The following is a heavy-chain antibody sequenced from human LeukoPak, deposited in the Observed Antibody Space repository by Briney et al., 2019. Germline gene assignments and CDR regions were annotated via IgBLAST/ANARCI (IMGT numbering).Heavy chain of an antibody. CDR3: ARVGCTNGVCYRFDYHYGMDV. CDR1: GFTFSSYW. V-gene: IGHV3-7*05. Sequence: GGSLRLSCAASGFTFSSYWMSWVRQSPGKGLEWLANIKQDGSEKYYVDPVKGRFTISRDNAKHSLSLQMNSPRAHAPAVYYCARVGCTNGVCYRFDYHYGMDVWGQGTTVTVSS. D-gene: IGHD2-8*01. CDR2: IKQDGSEK. J-gene: IGHJ6*02.